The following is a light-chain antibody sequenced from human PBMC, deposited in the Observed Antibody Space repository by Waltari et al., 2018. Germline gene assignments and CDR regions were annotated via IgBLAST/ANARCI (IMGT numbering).Light chain of an antibody. V-gene: IGKV3-11*01. J-gene: IGKJ2*01. Sequence: EVVLTQSPGTLSLFPGERATLSCRASQSVATYLAWFQQRPGQAPRLLIYDGNKRATGIPSRFSGSGYGTAFTLTIISLEPEDFAVYYCQQRTDWLYTFGQGTKLEIK. CDR3: QQRTDWLYT. CDR1: QSVATY. CDR2: DGN.